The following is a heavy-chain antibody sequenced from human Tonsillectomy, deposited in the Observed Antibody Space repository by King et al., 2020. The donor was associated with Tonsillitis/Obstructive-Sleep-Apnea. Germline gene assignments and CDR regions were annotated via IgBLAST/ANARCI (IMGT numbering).Heavy chain of an antibody. CDR3: ATIVGATLFDY. CDR1: GGSISSSSYY. CDR2: IYYSGST. D-gene: IGHD1-26*01. V-gene: IGHV4-39*01. J-gene: IGHJ4*02. Sequence: QLQESGPGLVKPSETLSLTCTVSGGSISSSSYYWGWIRQPPGKGLEWIGNIYYSGSTYYNPSLKSRVTISVDTTKNQFSLKLSSVTAADTAVYYCATIVGATLFDYWGQGTLVTVSS.